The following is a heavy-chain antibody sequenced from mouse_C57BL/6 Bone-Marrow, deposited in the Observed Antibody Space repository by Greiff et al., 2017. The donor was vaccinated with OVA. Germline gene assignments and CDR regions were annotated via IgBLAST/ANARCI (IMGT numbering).Heavy chain of an antibody. CDR3: TTYYYGSSYGDY. Sequence: EVQLQQSGAELVRPGASVKLSCTASGFNIKDYYMHWVKQRPEQGLEWIGRIDPEDGDTEYAPKFQGKATMTAYTSSNTAYLQLSSLTSEDTAVYYCTTYYYGSSYGDYWGQGTTLTVSS. CDR2: IDPEDGDT. J-gene: IGHJ2*01. CDR1: GFNIKDYY. V-gene: IGHV14-1*01. D-gene: IGHD1-1*01.